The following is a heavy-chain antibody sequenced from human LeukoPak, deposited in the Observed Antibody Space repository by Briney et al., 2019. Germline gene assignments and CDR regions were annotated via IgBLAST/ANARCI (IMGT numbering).Heavy chain of an antibody. CDR2: IYHSGST. Sequence: SETLSLTCAVSSGSISSSNWWSCVRPPPGRGLEWIGEIYHSGSTNYNPSLKSRVTISVDKSKNQFSLKLRSVTAADTAVYYCARINIAADGNPLDYWGQGTLVTVSS. CDR1: SGSISSSNW. CDR3: ARINIAADGNPLDY. J-gene: IGHJ4*02. D-gene: IGHD6-13*01. V-gene: IGHV4-4*02.